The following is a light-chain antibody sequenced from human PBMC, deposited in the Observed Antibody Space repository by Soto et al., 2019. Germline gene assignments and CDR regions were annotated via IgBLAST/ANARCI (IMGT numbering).Light chain of an antibody. CDR1: QSVSSN. CDR3: HQYDDGTYT. CDR2: GAS. V-gene: IGKV3-15*01. J-gene: IGKJ2*01. Sequence: EIVMTQSPATLSLSPGERATLSCRASQSVSSNVAWYQQIPGQTPRLLIYGASTRATGIPVRFSGSGSGTEFTLTISSLQSEDFAVYYCHQYDDGTYTFGQGTKVE.